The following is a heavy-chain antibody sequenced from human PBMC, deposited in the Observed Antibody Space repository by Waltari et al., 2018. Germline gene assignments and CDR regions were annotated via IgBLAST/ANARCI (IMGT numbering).Heavy chain of an antibody. CDR1: GLSVSSTY. Sequence: EVQPVESGGGLVQPGGCLRPSCTASGLSVSSTYMSWVRQAAGKGLAWVSVIYSCGSTHYADSLKGRFTISRANSKNTLHLQMNSLRAEDTAVYYCARFTVTNFFDYWGQGTLVTVSS. D-gene: IGHD4-17*01. CDR3: ARFTVTNFFDY. J-gene: IGHJ4*02. CDR2: IYSCGST. V-gene: IGHV3-66*02.